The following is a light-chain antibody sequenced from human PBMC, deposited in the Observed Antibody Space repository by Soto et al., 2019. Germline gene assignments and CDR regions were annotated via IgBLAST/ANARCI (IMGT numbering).Light chain of an antibody. CDR1: QNINNY. CDR3: QQYDNLPIT. Sequence: IQMTQSPSSLSASVGDRVTITFQASQNINNYLNWYQQKPGKAPKLLIYDASNLETGVPSRFSGSGSGTDFTFTISSLQPEDIATYYCQQYDNLPITFGQGTRLAIK. V-gene: IGKV1-33*01. CDR2: DAS. J-gene: IGKJ5*01.